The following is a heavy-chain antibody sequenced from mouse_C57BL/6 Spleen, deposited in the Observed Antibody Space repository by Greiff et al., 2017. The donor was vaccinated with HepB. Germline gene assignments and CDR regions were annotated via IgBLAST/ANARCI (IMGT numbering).Heavy chain of an antibody. CDR2: IYPRSGNT. J-gene: IGHJ2*01. D-gene: IGHD1-1*01. CDR1: GYTFTSYG. Sequence: VKLQQSGAELARPGASVKLSCKASGYTFTSYGISWVKQRTGQGLEWIGEIYPRSGNTYYNEKFKGKATLTADKSSSTAYMELRSLTSKDSAVYFCARGTVVASFDYWGQGTTLTVSS. V-gene: IGHV1-81*01. CDR3: ARGTVVASFDY.